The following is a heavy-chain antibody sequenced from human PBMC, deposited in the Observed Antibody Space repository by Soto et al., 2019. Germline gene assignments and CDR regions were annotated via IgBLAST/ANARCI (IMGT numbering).Heavy chain of an antibody. D-gene: IGHD3-9*01. V-gene: IGHV4-30-2*01. Sequence: LSLTCAVLGGSIGGVAFTWSWIRQPPGGRLEWIGYMYHSGTFLKSPSLKTRLTMSLDMSKNQFSLTLNSMTAADTAVYYCARAPFYSCSRNYNKLVFDAWGQGIQVTVSS. CDR3: ARAPFYSCSRNYNKLVFDA. CDR2: MYHSGTF. J-gene: IGHJ5*02. CDR1: GGSIGGVAFT.